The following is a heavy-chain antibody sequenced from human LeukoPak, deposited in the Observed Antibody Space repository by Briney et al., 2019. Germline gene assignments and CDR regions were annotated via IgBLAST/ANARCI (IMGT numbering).Heavy chain of an antibody. D-gene: IGHD3-9*01. CDR2: IIPILGIA. J-gene: IGHJ4*02. CDR3: ARGFRDDILTGFYH. Sequence: ASVKVSCKASGGTFSSYAISWVRQAPGQGLEWRGRIIPILGIANYAQKFQGRVTITADKSTSTAYMELSSLRSEDTAVYYCARGFRDDILTGFYHWGQGTLVTVSS. CDR1: GGTFSSYA. V-gene: IGHV1-69*04.